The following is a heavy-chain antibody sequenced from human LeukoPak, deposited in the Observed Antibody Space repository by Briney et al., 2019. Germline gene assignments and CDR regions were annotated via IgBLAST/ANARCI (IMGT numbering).Heavy chain of an antibody. CDR2: ISGSGGST. J-gene: IGHJ3*02. CDR1: GESFSGYY. D-gene: IGHD2-15*01. Sequence: ETLSLTCAVYGESFSGYYWSWIRQPPGKGLEWVSAISGSGGSTYYADSVKGRFTISRDNSKNTLYLQMNSLRAEDTAVYYCAKAEGIVVVAATPNAFDIWGQGTMVTVSS. V-gene: IGHV3-23*01. CDR3: AKAEGIVVVAATPNAFDI.